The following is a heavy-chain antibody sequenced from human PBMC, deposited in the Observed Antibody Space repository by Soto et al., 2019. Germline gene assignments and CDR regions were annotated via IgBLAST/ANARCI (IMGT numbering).Heavy chain of an antibody. CDR3: AREWGLLPYYVMNV. CDR2: ISYTGRT. J-gene: IGHJ6*02. V-gene: IGHV4-61*03. D-gene: IGHD7-27*01. Sequence: SETLSLTCIVSGDSFTSGSYYWTWLRQPPGKGLEWIGYISYTGRTKYNPSLQSRVTISVDTSKNDFSLNLSSVTAADTAVYFCAREWGLLPYYVMNVWGHGTAVTVSS. CDR1: GDSFTSGSYY.